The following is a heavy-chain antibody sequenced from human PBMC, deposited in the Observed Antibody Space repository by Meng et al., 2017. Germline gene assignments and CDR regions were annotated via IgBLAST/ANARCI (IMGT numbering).Heavy chain of an antibody. CDR1: GGSISSGSYY. V-gene: IGHV4-61*02. Sequence: LRLSCTVPGGSISSGSYYWSWIRQPAGKGLEWIGRIYTSGSTNYNPSLKSRVTISVDTSKNQFSLKLSSVTAADTAVYYCARGKYYYDSSGYTDTWGQGTLVTVSS. CDR3: ARGKYYYDSSGYTDT. D-gene: IGHD3-22*01. CDR2: IYTSGST. J-gene: IGHJ5*02.